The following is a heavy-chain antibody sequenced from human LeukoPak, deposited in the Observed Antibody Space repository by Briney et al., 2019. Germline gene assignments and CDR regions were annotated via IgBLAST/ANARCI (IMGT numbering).Heavy chain of an antibody. CDR3: ARAPQQQKINRRYYYMDV. Sequence: SETLSLTCAVYGGSFSGYYWSWIRQPPGKGLEWIGEINHSGSTNYNPSLKSRVTISVDTSKNQFSLKLSSVTAADTAVYYCARAPQQQKINRRYYYMDVWGKGTTVTVSS. J-gene: IGHJ6*03. D-gene: IGHD6-13*01. V-gene: IGHV4-34*01. CDR1: GGSFSGYY. CDR2: INHSGST.